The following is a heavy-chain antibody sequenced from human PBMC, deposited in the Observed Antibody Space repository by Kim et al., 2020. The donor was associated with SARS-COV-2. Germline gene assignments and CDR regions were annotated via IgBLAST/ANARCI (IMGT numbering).Heavy chain of an antibody. J-gene: IGHJ3*02. V-gene: IGHV3-30*18. CDR2: ISYDGSNK. D-gene: IGHD3-9*01. CDR1: GFTFSSYG. CDR3: AKDGAVLRYFDWLLSSDAFEM. Sequence: GGSLRLSCAASGFTFSSYGMHWVRQAPGKGLEWVAVISYDGSNKYYADSVKGRFTISRDNSKNTLYLQMNSLRAEDTAVYYCAKDGAVLRYFDWLLSSDAFEMWGQGTMVSASS.